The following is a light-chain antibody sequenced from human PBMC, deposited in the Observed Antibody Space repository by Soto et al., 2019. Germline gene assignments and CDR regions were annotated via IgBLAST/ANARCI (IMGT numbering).Light chain of an antibody. CDR3: LQFGSQPPWT. Sequence: EIVLTQSPGTLSLSPGERATLSCRASQSVSRSYLAWYQQKPGQAPRLLIYGASSRATGIPDRFSGSGSGTDFTLTISRLQTSLFAVYTCLQFGSQPPWTFGQGTNVEIK. CDR1: QSVSRSY. J-gene: IGKJ1*01. CDR2: GAS. V-gene: IGKV3-20*01.